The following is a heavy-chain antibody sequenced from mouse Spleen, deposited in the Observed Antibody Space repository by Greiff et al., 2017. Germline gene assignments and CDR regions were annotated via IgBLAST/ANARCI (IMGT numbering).Heavy chain of an antibody. D-gene: IGHD1-1*01. V-gene: IGHV1-15*01. CDR3: TKGDYYRFAY. CDR1: GYTFTDYE. J-gene: IGHJ3*01. CDR2: IDPETGGT. Sequence: QVQLQQSGAELVRPGASVTLSCKASGYTFTDYEMHWVKQTPVHGLEWIGAIDPETGGTAYNQKFKGKAILTADKSSSTAYMELRSLTSEDSAVYYCTKGDYYRFAYWGQGTLVTVSA.